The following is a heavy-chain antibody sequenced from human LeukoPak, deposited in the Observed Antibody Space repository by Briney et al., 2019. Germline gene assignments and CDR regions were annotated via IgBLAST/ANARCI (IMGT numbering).Heavy chain of an antibody. J-gene: IGHJ2*01. Sequence: SETLSLTCTVSGGSISSSSYYWGWIRQPPGKGLEWIGSIYYSGSTYYNPSLKSRVTISVDTSKNQFSLKLSSVTAADTAVYYCARGGYCSGGSCPGHWYFDLWGRGTLVTVSS. V-gene: IGHV4-39*07. CDR2: IYYSGST. CDR1: GGSISSSSYY. CDR3: ARGGYCSGGSCPGHWYFDL. D-gene: IGHD2-15*01.